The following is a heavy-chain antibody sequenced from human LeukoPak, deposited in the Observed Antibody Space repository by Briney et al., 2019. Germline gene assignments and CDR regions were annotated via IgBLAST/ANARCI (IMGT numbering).Heavy chain of an antibody. J-gene: IGHJ4*02. CDR1: GFTFSDYY. Sequence: GGSLRLSCAASGFTFSDYYMSWIRQAPGKGLEWVSYISSSGSTIYYADSVKGRFTISRDNSKNTLYNSLRTEDTAMYYCTTPTGPAVIIDYWGPGTLVTVSS. D-gene: IGHD2-2*01. CDR3: TTPTGPAVIIDY. V-gene: IGHV3-11*04. CDR2: ISSSGSTI.